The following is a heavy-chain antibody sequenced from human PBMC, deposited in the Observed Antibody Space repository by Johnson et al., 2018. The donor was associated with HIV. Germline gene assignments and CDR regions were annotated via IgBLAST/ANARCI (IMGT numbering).Heavy chain of an antibody. D-gene: IGHD6-19*01. Sequence: QVQLVESGGGLVKPGGSLRLSCAASGFTFSDCYMSWLRQAPGKGLEWVAVISYDGSNKYYADSVKGRFTISRDNSKNTLYLQMGSLRVEDMATYYCARARAKVVAGLDAFDIWGQGTMVTVSS. CDR2: ISYDGSNK. V-gene: IGHV3-30*14. J-gene: IGHJ3*02. CDR3: ARARAKVVAGLDAFDI. CDR1: GFTFSDCY.